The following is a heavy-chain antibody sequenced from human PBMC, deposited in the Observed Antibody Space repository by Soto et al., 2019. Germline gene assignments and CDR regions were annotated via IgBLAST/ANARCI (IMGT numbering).Heavy chain of an antibody. Sequence: QVQLVQSGAEVKQPGASVKDSCKASGYTFSDYAMHWVRQAPGQRPEWMGWTGNDNTKYSQKFQGRVTFIRDTLARTDYMQLSSLASEATAVYYCARERPTMAGGVLGGPDVWGQGTTVVVSS. CDR1: GYTFSDYA. J-gene: IGHJ6*02. V-gene: IGHV1-3*01. CDR2: TGNDNT. D-gene: IGHD3-10*01. CDR3: ARERPTMAGGVLGGPDV.